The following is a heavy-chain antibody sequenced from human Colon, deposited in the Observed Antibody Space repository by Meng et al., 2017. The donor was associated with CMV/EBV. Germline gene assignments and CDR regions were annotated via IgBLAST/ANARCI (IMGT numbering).Heavy chain of an antibody. Sequence: GESLKISCAASGFTFSDYYMSWIRQAPGKGLEWVSYISSSGSTIYYADSVKGRFTISRDNAKNSLYLQMNSLRVEDTALYYCTKDQGISGYTMDVWGQGTTVTVSS. V-gene: IGHV3-11*04. CDR2: ISSSGSTI. CDR1: GFTFSDYY. D-gene: IGHD5-24*01. J-gene: IGHJ6*02. CDR3: TKDQGISGYTMDV.